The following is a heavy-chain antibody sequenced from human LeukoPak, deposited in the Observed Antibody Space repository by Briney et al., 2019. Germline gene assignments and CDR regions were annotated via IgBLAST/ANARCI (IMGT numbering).Heavy chain of an antibody. Sequence: SETLSLTCTVSGGSISSYYWSWIRQPAGKGLEWIGRIYTSGSTNYNPSLKSRVTMSVDTSKNQFSLKLISVTAADTAVYYCATTTYYDYWSGFGDYYYYMDVWGKGTTVTVSS. D-gene: IGHD3-3*01. J-gene: IGHJ6*03. CDR2: IYTSGST. V-gene: IGHV4-4*07. CDR1: GGSISSYY. CDR3: ATTTYYDYWSGFGDYYYYMDV.